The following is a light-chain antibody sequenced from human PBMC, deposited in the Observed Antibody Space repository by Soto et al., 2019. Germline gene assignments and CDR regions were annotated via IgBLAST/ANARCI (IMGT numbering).Light chain of an antibody. V-gene: IGLV2-8*01. CDR3: SAYAGSNNVV. J-gene: IGLJ1*01. CDR1: SSDVGVNY. CDR2: EVS. Sequence: QSVLTQPPSASGSPGQSVTISCTGTSSDVGVNYVSWYQQHLGNAPKLIIYEVSQRPSGVPDRFSGSKSGNTASLTVSGLQTEDEADYYCSAYAGSNNVVFGSGTKVTVL.